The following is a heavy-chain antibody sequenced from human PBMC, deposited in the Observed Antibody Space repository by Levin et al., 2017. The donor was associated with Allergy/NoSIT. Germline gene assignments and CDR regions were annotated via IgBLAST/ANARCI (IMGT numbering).Heavy chain of an antibody. D-gene: IGHD4-17*01. CDR3: TAYTVSTSMGDY. V-gene: IGHV3-15*05. CDR1: GFTFSNAW. CDR2: ILRKTDGETT. J-gene: IGHJ4*02. Sequence: GGSLRLSCAASGFTFSNAWMSRVRQAPGKGLEWVGRILRKTDGETTDFAAPVKGRFSISRDDSKDTLYLQMNGLKEDDTAVYYCTAYTVSTSMGDYWGQGTLVTVSS.